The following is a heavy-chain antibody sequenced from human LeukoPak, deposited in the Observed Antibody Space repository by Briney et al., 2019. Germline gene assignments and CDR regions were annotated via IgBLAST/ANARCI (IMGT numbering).Heavy chain of an antibody. J-gene: IGHJ4*02. CDR3: AKEIVVAGAYYFDY. V-gene: IGHV3-23*01. Sequence: GGSLRLSCAASGFTFSSYSMNWVRQAPGKGLEWVSTIGGSGDPTYYADSVKGRFTISRDNSRNTLYLQMNSLRPEDTAVYYCAKEIVVAGAYYFDYWGQGTLVTVSS. D-gene: IGHD2-21*01. CDR1: GFTFSSYS. CDR2: IGGSGDPT.